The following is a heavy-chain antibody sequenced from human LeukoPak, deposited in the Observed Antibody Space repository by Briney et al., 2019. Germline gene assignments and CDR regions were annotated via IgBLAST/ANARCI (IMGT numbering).Heavy chain of an antibody. Sequence: SETLSLTCTVSGGSISSSSYYWGWIRQPPGKGLEWIGSIYYSGSTYYNPSLKGRVTISVDTSKNQFSLKLSSVTAADTAVYYCARVWVDIVVVPAAKFYYYYYMDVWGKGTTVTVSS. V-gene: IGHV4-39*07. CDR1: GGSISSSSYY. D-gene: IGHD2-2*03. CDR2: IYYSGST. CDR3: ARVWVDIVVVPAAKFYYYYYMDV. J-gene: IGHJ6*03.